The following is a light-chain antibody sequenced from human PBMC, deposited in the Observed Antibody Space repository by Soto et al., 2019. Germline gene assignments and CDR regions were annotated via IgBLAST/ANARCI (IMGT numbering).Light chain of an antibody. CDR1: QSVSSS. J-gene: IGKJ2*01. Sequence: EIVLSQSPGTLSLSTGERATLSCRTSQSVSSSYLAWYQQKPGQAPSLLIYGVSTRATGVPVRFSGSGSGTEFTLTINSLQSEDFAVYYCQQYNNWPHTFGQGTKV. CDR3: QQYNNWPHT. CDR2: GVS. V-gene: IGKV3-15*01.